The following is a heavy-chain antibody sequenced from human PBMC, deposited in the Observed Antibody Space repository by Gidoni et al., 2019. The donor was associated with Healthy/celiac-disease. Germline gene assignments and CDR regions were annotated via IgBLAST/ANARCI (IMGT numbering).Heavy chain of an antibody. Sequence: EVQLVESGGGLVQPGGSLRLSCAASGFTFSSYSMNWVRQAPGKGLECVSYISSSSSTIYYADSVKGRFTISRDNAKNSLYLQMNSLRAEDTAVYYCASGSSWYLVDYWGQGTLVTVSS. D-gene: IGHD6-13*01. CDR2: ISSSSSTI. V-gene: IGHV3-48*01. CDR3: ASGSSWYLVDY. CDR1: GFTFSSYS. J-gene: IGHJ4*02.